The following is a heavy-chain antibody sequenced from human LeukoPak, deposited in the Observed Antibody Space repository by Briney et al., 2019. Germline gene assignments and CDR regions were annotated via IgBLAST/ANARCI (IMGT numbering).Heavy chain of an antibody. D-gene: IGHD1-1*01. CDR3: ARVGDDWNDDNWFDP. J-gene: IGHJ5*02. Sequence: GSSVKVSCKASGGTFSSYAISWVRQAPGQGLEWMGRIIPILGIANYAQKFQGRVTITADKSTSTAYMELSSLRSEDTAVYYCARVGDDWNDDNWFDPWGQGTLVTVSS. V-gene: IGHV1-69*04. CDR2: IIPILGIA. CDR1: GGTFSSYA.